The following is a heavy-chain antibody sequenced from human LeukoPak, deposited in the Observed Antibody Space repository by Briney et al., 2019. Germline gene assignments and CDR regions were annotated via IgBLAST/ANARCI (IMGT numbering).Heavy chain of an antibody. D-gene: IGHD3-10*01. J-gene: IGHJ4*02. V-gene: IGHV5-51*01. CDR3: ARQSRDGSKTRGYYFDS. CDR2: IYPGDSDT. Sequence: GESLKISCQVSGYIFTDYWIGWVRQMPGKGLESVGIIYPGDSDTTYSPFFEGQVTISADKSISTVYLQWSSLKASDTAIYCCARQSRDGSKTRGYYFDSWGQGTLVTVSS. CDR1: GYIFTDYW.